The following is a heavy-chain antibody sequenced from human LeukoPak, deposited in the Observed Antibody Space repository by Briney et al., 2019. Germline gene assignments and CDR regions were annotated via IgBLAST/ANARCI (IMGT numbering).Heavy chain of an antibody. Sequence: SETLSLTCTVSGYSISSGYYWGWIRQPPGKGLEWIGSIYHSGSTYYNPSPRSRVSMSIDTSKNQFSLKLTSVTAADTAVYYCARGVTVTTRISFDSWGQGTLVTVSS. CDR3: ARGVTVTTRISFDS. J-gene: IGHJ5*01. CDR2: IYHSGST. CDR1: GYSISSGYY. V-gene: IGHV4-38-2*02. D-gene: IGHD4-17*01.